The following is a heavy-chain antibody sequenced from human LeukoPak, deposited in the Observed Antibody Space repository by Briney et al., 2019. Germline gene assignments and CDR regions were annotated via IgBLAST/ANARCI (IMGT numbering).Heavy chain of an antibody. CDR1: GFTFDDYA. CDR3: AKADYDLGSYGQGRDAFDI. J-gene: IGHJ3*02. V-gene: IGHV3-23*01. D-gene: IGHD5-18*01. CDR2: ISWNSGST. Sequence: SGGSLRLSCAASGFTFDDYAMHWVRQAPGKGLEWVSGISWNSGSTYYADSVKGRFTISRDNSKNTLYLQMNSLRAEDTAVYYCAKADYDLGSYGQGRDAFDIWGQGTMVTVSS.